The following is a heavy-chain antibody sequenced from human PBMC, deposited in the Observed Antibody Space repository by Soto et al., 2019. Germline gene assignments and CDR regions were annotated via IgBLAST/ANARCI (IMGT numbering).Heavy chain of an antibody. CDR3: ASDITETTVDAFDI. CDR1: GFTFSSYG. D-gene: IGHD4-17*01. J-gene: IGHJ3*02. V-gene: IGHV3-33*01. Sequence: QVQLVESGGGVVQPGRSLRLSCAASGFTFSSYGMHWVRQAPGKGLEWVAVIWYDGSNKYYADSVKGRFTISRDNSKNTMYLQMNSLRAEDTVVYYCASDITETTVDAFDIWGQGTMVTVSS. CDR2: IWYDGSNK.